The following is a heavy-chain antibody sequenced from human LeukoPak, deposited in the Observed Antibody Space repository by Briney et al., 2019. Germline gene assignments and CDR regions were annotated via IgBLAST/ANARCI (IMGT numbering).Heavy chain of an antibody. CDR2: FYHSGTI. Sequence: SETLSLTCIVSGGSITSSNHFWGWIRQSPGKGLEWIGGFYHSGTIFYSPSLGSRVAISIDTSKNQFSLRLPSVTAADTAVYYCARQGVVPNKAGWYFDLWGRGTLVTVSS. CDR1: GGSITSSNHF. J-gene: IGHJ2*01. CDR3: ARQGVVPNKAGWYFDL. V-gene: IGHV4-39*01. D-gene: IGHD3-10*01.